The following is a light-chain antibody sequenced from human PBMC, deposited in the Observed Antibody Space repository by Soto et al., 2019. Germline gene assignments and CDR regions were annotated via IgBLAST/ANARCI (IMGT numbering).Light chain of an antibody. V-gene: IGLV2-8*01. J-gene: IGLJ2*01. CDR1: SSDVGGYNY. CDR3: SSYGGDNNPVV. Sequence: QAVVTQPPSASGSPGQSVTISCTGTSSDVGGYNYVSWYQQHPGKVPKLMIFEVSKRPSGVPDRFSGSKSGNTASLTVSGLQAEDEADYYCSSYGGDNNPVVFGGGTKLTVL. CDR2: EVS.